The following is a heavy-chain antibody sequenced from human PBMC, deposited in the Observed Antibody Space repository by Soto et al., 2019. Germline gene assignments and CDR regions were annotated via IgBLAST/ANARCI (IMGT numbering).Heavy chain of an antibody. V-gene: IGHV4-59*01. D-gene: IGHD5-18*01. Sequence: PSETLSLTCTVCGGSISSYYWSWIRQPPGKGLEWIGYIYYSGSTNYNPSLKSRVTISVDTSKNQFSLKLSSVTAADTAVYYCAGGGYSYGSHYYYGMDVWGQGTTVTVSS. CDR1: GGSISSYY. CDR3: AGGGYSYGSHYYYGMDV. J-gene: IGHJ6*02. CDR2: IYYSGST.